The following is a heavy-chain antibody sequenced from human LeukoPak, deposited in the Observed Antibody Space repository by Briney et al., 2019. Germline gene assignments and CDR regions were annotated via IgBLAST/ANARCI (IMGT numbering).Heavy chain of an antibody. J-gene: IGHJ4*02. CDR1: GFTFSRYS. CDR3: MSYAGRSDDY. CDR2: ISSSSSYR. Sequence: GGSLRLSCAASGFTFSRYSMNWVRQAPGKGLEWVSSISSSSSYRYYADSVKGRFTISGDNAKNSLHPQMNSLRAEDTAVYYCMSYAGRSDDYWGQGTLVTVSS. D-gene: IGHD3-16*01. V-gene: IGHV3-21*01.